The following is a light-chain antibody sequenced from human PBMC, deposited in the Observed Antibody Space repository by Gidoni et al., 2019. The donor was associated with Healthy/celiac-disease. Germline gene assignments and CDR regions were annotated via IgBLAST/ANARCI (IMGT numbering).Light chain of an antibody. CDR2: AAY. CDR3: QQSYSTPWT. CDR1: QSISSY. J-gene: IGKJ1*01. V-gene: IGKV1-39*01. Sequence: DIQMTQSPSSLSASVGDRVTITSRASQSISSYLDCYQQKPGRAPKLLIYAAYSLQSGVPSRFSGSGSGTDFTLTISSLQPEDFSTYYCQQSYSTPWTFGQGTKVEIK.